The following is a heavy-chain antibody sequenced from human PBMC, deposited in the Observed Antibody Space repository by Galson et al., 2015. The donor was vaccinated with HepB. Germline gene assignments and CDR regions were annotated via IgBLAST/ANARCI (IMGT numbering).Heavy chain of an antibody. CDR1: GFTFSSYW. D-gene: IGHD6-13*01. V-gene: IGHV3-7*01. CDR3: ARGSRGYSSSWYLTEVDY. J-gene: IGHJ4*02. CDR2: IKQDGSEK. Sequence: SLRLSCAASGFTFSSYWMSWVRQAPGKGLEWVANIKQDGSEKYYVDSVKGRFTISRDNAKNSLYLQMNSLRAEDTAVCYCARGSRGYSSSWYLTEVDYWGQGTLVTVSS.